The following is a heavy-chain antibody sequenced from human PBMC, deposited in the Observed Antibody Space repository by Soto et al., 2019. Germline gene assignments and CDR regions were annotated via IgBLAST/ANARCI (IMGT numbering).Heavy chain of an antibody. CDR1: GGSISSGGYY. V-gene: IGHV4-31*03. J-gene: IGHJ1*01. CDR3: ATLRAMAYSSSWYERQYFQH. Sequence: SETLSLTCTVSGGSISSGGYYWSWIRQHPGKGLEWIGYIYYSGSTYYNPSLKSRVTISVDTSKNQFSLKLSSVTAADTAVYYCATLRAMAYSSSWYERQYFQHWGQGTLVTVSS. D-gene: IGHD6-13*01. CDR2: IYYSGST.